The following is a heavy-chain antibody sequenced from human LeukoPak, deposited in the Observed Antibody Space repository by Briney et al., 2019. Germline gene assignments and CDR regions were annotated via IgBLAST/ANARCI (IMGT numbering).Heavy chain of an antibody. D-gene: IGHD6-13*01. CDR3: ATAPGIAAAGTTFDH. J-gene: IGHJ4*02. CDR1: GYTLTELS. V-gene: IGHV1-24*01. Sequence: ASVKVSCKVSGYTLTELSMHWVRQAPGKGLEWMGGFDPEDGETIYAQKFQGRVTMTEDTSTDTAYMELSSLRSEDTAVYYCATAPGIAAAGTTFDHWGQGTLVTVSS. CDR2: FDPEDGET.